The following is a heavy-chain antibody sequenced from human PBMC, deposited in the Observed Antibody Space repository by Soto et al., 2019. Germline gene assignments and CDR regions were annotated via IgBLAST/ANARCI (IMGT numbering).Heavy chain of an antibody. CDR2: INSDGSNT. Sequence: EVQLVESGGGLVQPGGSLRLSCAASGFTFSSYWMHWIRQAPGKGLVWVSRINSDGSNTGYADSVKGRFTISRDNAKNTLYLQMNGLRAEDTAVYYCAKQFDYWGQGTLVTVSS. CDR3: AKQFDY. J-gene: IGHJ4*02. V-gene: IGHV3-74*01. CDR1: GFTFSSYW.